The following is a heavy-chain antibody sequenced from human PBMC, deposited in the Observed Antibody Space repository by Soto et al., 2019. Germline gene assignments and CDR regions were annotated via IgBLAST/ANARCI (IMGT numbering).Heavy chain of an antibody. CDR2: IWDDGTRK. Sequence: PGGSLRLSCEASGFAFGTYVIHWVRQAPGKGLEWVALIWDDGTRKEYLESVRGRFTISRDNSKNKMYLQMNNLRAEDTALYYCVRDRDPMNREVIMTVGHLRLWGRGTLVTVSS. V-gene: IGHV3-33*01. CDR1: GFAFGTYV. J-gene: IGHJ2*01. D-gene: IGHD3-16*01. CDR3: VRDRDPMNREVIMTVGHLRL.